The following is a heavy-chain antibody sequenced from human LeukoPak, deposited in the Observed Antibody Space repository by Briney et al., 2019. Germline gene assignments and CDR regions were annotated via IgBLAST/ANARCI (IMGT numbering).Heavy chain of an antibody. CDR3: AKDPNGDYVGAFDY. D-gene: IGHD4-17*01. CDR1: GFSISIYA. CDR2: ITGSGAGT. J-gene: IGHJ4*02. Sequence: GGTLRLSCAASGFSISIYAMTWVRRAPGKGLEWVSSITGSGAGTSYADSVKGRFTISRDNSRNTLYLQMNSLRAEDTAIYYCAKDPNGDYVGAFDYWGPGTLVTVSS. V-gene: IGHV3-23*01.